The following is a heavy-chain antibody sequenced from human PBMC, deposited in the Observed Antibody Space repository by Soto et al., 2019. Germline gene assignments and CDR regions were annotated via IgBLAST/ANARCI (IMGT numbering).Heavy chain of an antibody. D-gene: IGHD3-3*01. CDR3: ARDGSLRFLEWLDENWFDP. V-gene: IGHV3-21*01. CDR1: GGSISSGGYY. J-gene: IGHJ5*02. CDR2: ISSSSSYI. Sequence: ETLSLTCTVSGGSISSGGYYWSWIRQHPGKGLEWVSSISSSSSYIYYADSVKGRFTISRDNAKNSLYLQMNSLRAEDTAVYYCARDGSLRFLEWLDENWFDPWGQGTLVTVSS.